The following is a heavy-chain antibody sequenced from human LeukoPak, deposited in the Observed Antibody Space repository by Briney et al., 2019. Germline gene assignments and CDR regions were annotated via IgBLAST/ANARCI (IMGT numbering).Heavy chain of an antibody. CDR2: INHSGST. D-gene: IGHD3-10*01. J-gene: IGHJ4*02. V-gene: IGHV4-34*01. Sequence: SETLSLTCAVYGGSFSGYYWSWIRQPPGKGLEWIGEINHSGSTNYNPSLKSRVTISVDTSKNQFSLKLSSVTAADTAVYYCATTPLIYYYGSRSYYNGFDYWGQGTLVTVSS. CDR3: ATTPLIYYYGSRSYYNGFDY. CDR1: GGSFSGYY.